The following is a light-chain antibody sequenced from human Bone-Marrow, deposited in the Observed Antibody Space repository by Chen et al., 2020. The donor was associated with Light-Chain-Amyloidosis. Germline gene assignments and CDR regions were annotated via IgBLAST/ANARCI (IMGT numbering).Light chain of an antibody. CDR3: QSADSSDTYVV. CDR2: KDS. CDR1: TFPMQY. V-gene: IGLV3-25*03. Sequence: SYDLSQPTSVLVSPGQTARITCSGETFPMQYTYWYQRKPGQAPVLVIFKDSERPSGIPERFAGSSSGTTVTLIISCVQAEDEADYYGQSADSSDTYVVFGGGTQLSVL. J-gene: IGLJ2*01.